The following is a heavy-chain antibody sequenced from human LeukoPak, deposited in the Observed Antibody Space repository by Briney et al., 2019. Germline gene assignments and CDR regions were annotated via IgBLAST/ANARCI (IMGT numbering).Heavy chain of an antibody. CDR1: GGSISSYY. J-gene: IGHJ3*02. CDR3: ARGLKRITIFGVVSGAFDI. V-gene: IGHV4-59*01. D-gene: IGHD3-3*01. CDR2: IYYSGST. Sequence: SETLSLTCTVSGGSISSYYWSWIRQPPGKGLEWIGYIYYSGSTNYNPSLKSRVTISVDTSKNQFSLKLSSVTAADTAVYHCARGLKRITIFGVVSGAFDIWGQGTMVTVSS.